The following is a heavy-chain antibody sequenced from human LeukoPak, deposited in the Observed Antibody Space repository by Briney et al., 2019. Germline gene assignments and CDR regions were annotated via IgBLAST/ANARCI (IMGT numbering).Heavy chain of an antibody. CDR2: INHSGST. Sequence: SETLSLTCAVYGGSFSGYYWSWIRQPPGKGLEWIGEINHSGSTNYNPSLKSRVTISVDTSKNQFSLKLSSVTAADTAVYYCASGIAAAGTLGAFDIWGQGTMVTVSS. CDR3: ASGIAAAGTLGAFDI. J-gene: IGHJ3*02. D-gene: IGHD6-13*01. V-gene: IGHV4-34*01. CDR1: GGSFSGYY.